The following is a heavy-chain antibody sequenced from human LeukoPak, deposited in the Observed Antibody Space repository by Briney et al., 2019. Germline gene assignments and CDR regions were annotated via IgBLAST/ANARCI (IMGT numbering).Heavy chain of an antibody. D-gene: IGHD6-13*01. CDR2: ISSGGNTL. Sequence: PGGSLRLSCAASGFTFSDYDMNWIRQAPGKGLEWVSYISSGGNTLYYADSVKGRFTISRDNAKNSLYLQMNSLRAEDTAVYYCARGSISVAAAGRIDYWGQGALVTVSS. CDR3: ARGSISVAAAGRIDY. V-gene: IGHV3-11*01. J-gene: IGHJ4*02. CDR1: GFTFSDYD.